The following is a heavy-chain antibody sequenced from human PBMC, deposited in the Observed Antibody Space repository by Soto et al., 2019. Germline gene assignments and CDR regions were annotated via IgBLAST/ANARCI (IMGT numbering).Heavy chain of an antibody. J-gene: IGHJ6*02. Sequence: GGSLRLSCAASGFTFSSYAMHWVRQAPGKGLEWVAVISYDGSNKYYADSVKGRFTISRDNSKNTLYLQMNSLRAEDTAVYYCARDEAHYYYYYGMDVWGQGTTVTVSS. CDR1: GFTFSSYA. CDR3: ARDEAHYYYYYGMDV. V-gene: IGHV3-30-3*01. CDR2: ISYDGSNK.